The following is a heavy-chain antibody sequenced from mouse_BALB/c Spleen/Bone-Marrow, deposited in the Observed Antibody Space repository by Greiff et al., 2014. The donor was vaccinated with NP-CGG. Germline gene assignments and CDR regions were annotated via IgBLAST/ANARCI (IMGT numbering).Heavy chain of an antibody. Sequence: DVKLQESGGGLVQPGGSLKLSCAASGFDFSRYWMSWVRQAPGKGLEWIGEINPDSSTINYTPSLKDKFIISRDNAKNTLYLQMSKVRSEDTAYYYCERLSYYGRFAYWGQGTLVTVSA. J-gene: IGHJ3*01. V-gene: IGHV4-1*02. CDR3: ERLSYYGRFAY. CDR2: INPDSSTI. D-gene: IGHD1-1*01. CDR1: GFDFSRYW.